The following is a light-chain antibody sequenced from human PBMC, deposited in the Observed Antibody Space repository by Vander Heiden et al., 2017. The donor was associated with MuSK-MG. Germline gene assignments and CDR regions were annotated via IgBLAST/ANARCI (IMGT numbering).Light chain of an antibody. CDR2: DVT. J-gene: IGLJ1*01. V-gene: IGLV2-14*03. CDR3: SSYTGSSTYV. CDR1: SSDVGGYNY. Sequence: HSAPTQPAPVPGPPGQPLTISCIGTSSDVGGYNYVSWYQQHPGTAPKLMVYDVTNRPSGVSNRFSGSKSGNTASLTISGLQAEDEDDYYCSSYTGSSTYVFGTGTKVTVL.